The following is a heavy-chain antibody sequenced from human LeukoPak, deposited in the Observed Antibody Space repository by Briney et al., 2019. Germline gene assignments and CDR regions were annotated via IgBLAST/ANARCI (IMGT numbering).Heavy chain of an antibody. J-gene: IGHJ4*02. V-gene: IGHV1-2*02. CDR1: GYTFTGYY. D-gene: IGHD2-15*01. CDR2: INPNSGGT. Sequence: GASVKVSCKASGYTFTGYYTHWVRQAPGQGLEWMGWINPNSGGTNYAQKFQGRVTMTRDTSISTAYMELSRLRSDDTAVYYCAPLDGGGRIFDYWGQGTLVTVSS. CDR3: APLDGGGRIFDY.